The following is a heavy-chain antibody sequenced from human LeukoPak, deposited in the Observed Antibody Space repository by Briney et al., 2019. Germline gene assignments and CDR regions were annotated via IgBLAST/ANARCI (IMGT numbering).Heavy chain of an antibody. V-gene: IGHV4-30-4*08. CDR1: GVSVGSGDYF. Sequence: SQTLSLTCTVSGVSVGSGDYFWSWIRQPPGKGLEWIGYIYFSGSTDSNPSLESRVTVSIDTSKNQFSLKLRSVTAADTAVYYCTRNARPDYWGQGLLVTVSS. D-gene: IGHD1-14*01. CDR3: TRNARPDY. J-gene: IGHJ4*02. CDR2: IYFSGST.